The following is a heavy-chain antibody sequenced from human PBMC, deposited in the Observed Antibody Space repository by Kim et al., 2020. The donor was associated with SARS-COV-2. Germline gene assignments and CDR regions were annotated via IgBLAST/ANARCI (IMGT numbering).Heavy chain of an antibody. Sequence: GGSLRLSCAASGFTFTNYGMAWVRQAPGQGLEWLSSMTNTEYYADSVRGRFTISRDNSKNTVYLQINGLRAEDTAVYYCAKEKGNRRLFDFWGQGTLVTV. J-gene: IGHJ4*02. V-gene: IGHV3-23*01. CDR1: GFTFTNYG. CDR3: AKEKGNRRLFDF. D-gene: IGHD3-16*02. CDR2: MTNTE.